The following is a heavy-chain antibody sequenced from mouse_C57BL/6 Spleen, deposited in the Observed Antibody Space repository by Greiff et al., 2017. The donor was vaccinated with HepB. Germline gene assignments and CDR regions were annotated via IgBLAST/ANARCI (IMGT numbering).Heavy chain of an antibody. CDR2: IDPSDSYT. D-gene: IGHD2-1*01. V-gene: IGHV1-50*01. J-gene: IGHJ3*01. CDR1: GYTFTSYW. CDR3: ARGEGYGNYFWFAY. Sequence: QVQLQQSGAELVKPGASVKLSCKASGYTFTSYWMQWVKQRPGQGLEWIGEIDPSDSYTNYNQKFKGKATLTVDTSSSTAYMQLSSLTSEDSAVYYCARGEGYGNYFWFAYWGQGTLVTVSA.